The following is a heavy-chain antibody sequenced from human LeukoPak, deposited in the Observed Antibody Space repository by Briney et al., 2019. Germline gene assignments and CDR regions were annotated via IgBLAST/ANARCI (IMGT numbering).Heavy chain of an antibody. D-gene: IGHD6-19*01. CDR3: ARGAGIAVAGLPWY. V-gene: IGHV3-30-3*01. CDR1: GFTFSSYA. CDR2: ISYDGSNK. J-gene: IGHJ4*02. Sequence: GGSLRLSCAASGFTFSSYAMHWVRQAPGKGLEWVAVISYDGSNKYYADSVKGRFTISRDNSKNTLYLQMNSLRAEDTAVYYCARGAGIAVAGLPWYWGQGTLVTVSS.